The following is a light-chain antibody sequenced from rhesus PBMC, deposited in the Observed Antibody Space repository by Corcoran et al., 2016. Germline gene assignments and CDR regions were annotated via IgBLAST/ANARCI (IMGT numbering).Light chain of an antibody. CDR3: QQYNSAPLT. J-gene: IGKJ4*01. CDR2: YAS. CDR1: QDISSY. V-gene: IGKV1-37*01. Sequence: DIQMTQSPASLSASVGDTVTITCRASQDISSYLAWYQQKPGKAPKPLIYYASNLESGVPSRVRGGGSGTEFTLTISSLQPEDFATYYCQQYNSAPLTFGGGTKVEIK.